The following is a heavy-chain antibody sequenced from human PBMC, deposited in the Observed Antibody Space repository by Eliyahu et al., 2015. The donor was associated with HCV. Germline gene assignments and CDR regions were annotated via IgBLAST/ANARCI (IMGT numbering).Heavy chain of an antibody. CDR2: IYHSGST. CDR3: ARRSLYMVRGPNDAFDI. CDR1: GGSISSSNW. J-gene: IGHJ3*02. Sequence: QVQLQESGPGLVKPSGTLSLTCAVSGGSISSSNWWSWVRQPPGKGLEWIGEIYHSGSTNYNPSLKSRVTISVDKSKNQFSLKLSSVTAADTAVYYCARRSLYMVRGPNDAFDIWGQGTMVTVSS. D-gene: IGHD3-10*01. V-gene: IGHV4-4*02.